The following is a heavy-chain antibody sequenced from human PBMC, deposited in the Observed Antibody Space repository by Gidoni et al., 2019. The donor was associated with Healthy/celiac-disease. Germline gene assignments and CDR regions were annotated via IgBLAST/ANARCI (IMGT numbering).Heavy chain of an antibody. CDR3: ARDNSLTYYDFWSGSGSPDLHY. D-gene: IGHD3-3*01. CDR2: ISSSSSYI. Sequence: EVQLVESGGGLVKPGGSLRLSCAASGFTFSSYSMNWVRQAPGKGLEWVSSISSSSSYIYYADSVKGRFTISRDNAKNSLYLQMNSLRAEDTAVYYCARDNSLTYYDFWSGSGSPDLHYWGQGTLVTVSS. V-gene: IGHV3-21*01. J-gene: IGHJ4*02. CDR1: GFTFSSYS.